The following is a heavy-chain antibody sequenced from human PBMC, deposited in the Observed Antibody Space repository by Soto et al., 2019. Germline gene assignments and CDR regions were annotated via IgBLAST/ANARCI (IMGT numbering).Heavy chain of an antibody. J-gene: IGHJ4*02. CDR1: GGSISSGDYY. CDR3: ARVEELRNIGY. CDR2: IYYSGST. V-gene: IGHV4-30-4*01. D-gene: IGHD1-7*01. Sequence: PSETLSLTCTVSGGSISSGDYYWSWIRQPPGKGLEWIGYIYYSGSTYYNPSLKSRVTISVDTSKNQFSLKLSSVTAADTAVYYCARVEELRNIGYWGQGTLVTVSS.